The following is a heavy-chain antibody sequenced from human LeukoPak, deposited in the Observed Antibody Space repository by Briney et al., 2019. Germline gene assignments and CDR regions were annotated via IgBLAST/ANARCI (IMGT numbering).Heavy chain of an antibody. CDR1: GGSISSYY. CDR3: ARIYDSSGYYPNYFDY. Sequence: SETLSLTCTVSGGSISSYYWSCIRQPPGKGLEWIGYIYYSGSTNYNPSLKSRVTISVDTSKNQFSLKLSSVTAADTAVYYCARIYDSSGYYPNYFDYWGQGTLVTVSS. V-gene: IGHV4-59*01. D-gene: IGHD3-22*01. CDR2: IYYSGST. J-gene: IGHJ4*02.